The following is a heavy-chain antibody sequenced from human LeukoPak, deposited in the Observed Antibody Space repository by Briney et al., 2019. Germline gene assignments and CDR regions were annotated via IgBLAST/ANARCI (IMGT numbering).Heavy chain of an antibody. J-gene: IGHJ4*02. Sequence: PGGSLRLSCVASGFTFRSYAMSWVRQAPGKGLEWVSAISCREGRTYYADSVKGRFTISRDNSKNTLYLQMNSLRAEDTAVYYCAKEADSSGWFDYWGQGTLVTVSS. D-gene: IGHD3-22*01. CDR3: AKEADSSGWFDY. CDR1: GFTFRSYA. CDR2: ISCREGRT. V-gene: IGHV3-23*01.